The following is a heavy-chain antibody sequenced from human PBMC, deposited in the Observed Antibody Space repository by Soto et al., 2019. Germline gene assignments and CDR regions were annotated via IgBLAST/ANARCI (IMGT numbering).Heavy chain of an antibody. CDR2: ISNTARTI. Sequence: EVQVVESGGGLIQPGGSLRLSCAGSGFDFSNYNMDWVRQAPGKGLEWISYISNTARTIFYADSVKGRFTISRDNARNSLFLQMNRLRDEDTAVYYCAREGSRGYDMDVWGQGTTVTVSS. V-gene: IGHV3-48*02. CDR1: GFDFSNYN. CDR3: AREGSRGYDMDV. J-gene: IGHJ6*02.